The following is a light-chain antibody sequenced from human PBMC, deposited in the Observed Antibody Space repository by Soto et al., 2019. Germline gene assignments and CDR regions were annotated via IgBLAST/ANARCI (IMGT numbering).Light chain of an antibody. J-gene: IGKJ5*01. V-gene: IGKV3-15*01. CDR2: GES. CDR3: QQYKNWPL. CDR1: HSVNSH. Sequence: MMITQSPATLPVSLADRVTLSCRTNHSVNSHVACDQQKPGQDPRLILYGESTRATGIPGRFSGSGFGTEFTLTISSLQSEAVAVYYRQQYKNWPLFGQGTRLEI.